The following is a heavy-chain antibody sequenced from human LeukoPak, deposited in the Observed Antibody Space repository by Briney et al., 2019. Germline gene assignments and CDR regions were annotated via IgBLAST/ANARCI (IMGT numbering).Heavy chain of an antibody. CDR2: INHSGST. V-gene: IGHV4-34*01. Sequence: SETLSLTCAVYGGSFSGYYWSWIRQPPGKGLEWIGEINHSGSTNYNPSLKSRVTISVDTSKNQFSLKLSSVTAADTAVYYCARLSGYYGSGSYYRPTAYFDYWGQGTLVTVSS. CDR3: ARLSGYYGSGSYYRPTAYFDY. D-gene: IGHD3-10*01. J-gene: IGHJ4*02. CDR1: GGSFSGYY.